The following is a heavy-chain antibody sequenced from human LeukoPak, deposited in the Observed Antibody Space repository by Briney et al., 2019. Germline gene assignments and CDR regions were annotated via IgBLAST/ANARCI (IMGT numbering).Heavy chain of an antibody. CDR3: ARGPITGTSSWWFDP. D-gene: IGHD1-20*01. V-gene: IGHV1-69*13. CDR1: GGTFSSYA. CDR2: IIPIFGTA. Sequence: ASVKVSCKASGGTFSSYAISWVRQAPGQGLEWMGGIIPIFGTANYAQKFQGRVTITADESTSKAYMELSSLRSEDTAVYYCARGPITGTSSWWFDPWGQGTLVTVSS. J-gene: IGHJ5*02.